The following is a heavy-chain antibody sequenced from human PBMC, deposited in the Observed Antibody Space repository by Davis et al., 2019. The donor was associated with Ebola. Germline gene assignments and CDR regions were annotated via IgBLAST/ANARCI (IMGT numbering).Heavy chain of an antibody. Sequence: MPSETLSLTCTVSGDSITSYHWSWIRQPPGKGLEWIGYINYSGSTNHNPSLKSRVTMSVDTSKSQFSLKLSSVTAADTAVYYCARGNYGDYIVLYYYNMDVWGQGTAVTVSS. CDR2: INYSGST. J-gene: IGHJ6*02. CDR1: GDSITSYH. D-gene: IGHD4-17*01. V-gene: IGHV4-59*01. CDR3: ARGNYGDYIVLYYYNMDV.